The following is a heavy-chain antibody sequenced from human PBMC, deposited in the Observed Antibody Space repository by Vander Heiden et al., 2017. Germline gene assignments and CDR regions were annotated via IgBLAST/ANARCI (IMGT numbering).Heavy chain of an antibody. V-gene: IGHV1-69*06. CDR3: ARDLGYCSGGSCNTFDY. J-gene: IGHJ4*02. D-gene: IGHD2-15*01. CDR2: IIPIFGTA. Sequence: QVQLVQSGAEVKKPGSSVKVSCKASGGTFISYAISWVRQAPGQGLEWMGGIIPIFGTANYAQKFQGRVTITADKSTSTAYMELSSLRSEDTAVYYCARDLGYCSGGSCNTFDYWGQGTLVTVSS. CDR1: GGTFISYA.